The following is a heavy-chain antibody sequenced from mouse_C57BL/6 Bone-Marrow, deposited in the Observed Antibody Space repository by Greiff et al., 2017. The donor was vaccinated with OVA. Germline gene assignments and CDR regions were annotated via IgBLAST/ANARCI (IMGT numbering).Heavy chain of an antibody. D-gene: IGHD2-10*01. Sequence: QVQLQQSGAELVRPGTSVKVSCKASGYAFTNYLIEWVKQRPGQGLEWIGVINPGSGGTNYNEKFKGKATLTADKSSSTAYMQLSSLTSEDSAVYFCATPAYSYARDYWGQGNSVTVSS. CDR1: GYAFTNYL. CDR2: INPGSGGT. CDR3: ATPAYSYARDY. J-gene: IGHJ4*01. V-gene: IGHV1-54*01.